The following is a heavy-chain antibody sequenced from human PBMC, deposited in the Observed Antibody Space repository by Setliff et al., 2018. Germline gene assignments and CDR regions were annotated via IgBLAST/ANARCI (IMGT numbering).Heavy chain of an antibody. Sequence: GGSLRLSCAASGFTFSNHWMTWVRQAPGKGLEWVANIKQDGSDKYYVDSVKGRFTVSRDNAKNSLYLQMGSLRAEDTAVYYCARWTARAVDYWGQGTLVTVSS. J-gene: IGHJ4*02. V-gene: IGHV3-7*03. CDR2: IKQDGSDK. CDR1: GFTFSNHW. CDR3: ARWTARAVDY. D-gene: IGHD6-6*01.